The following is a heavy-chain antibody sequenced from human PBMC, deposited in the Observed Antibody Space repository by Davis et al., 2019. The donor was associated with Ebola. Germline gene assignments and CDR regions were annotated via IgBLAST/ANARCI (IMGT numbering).Heavy chain of an antibody. D-gene: IGHD3-22*01. CDR2: IYYSGST. V-gene: IGHV4-59*11. Sequence: PGGSLRLSCTVSGGSISSHYWSWIRQPPGKGLEWIGYIYYSGSTNYNPSLKSRVTISVDTSKNQFSLKLSSVTAADTAVYYCARTGGVITWWFDPWGQGTLVTVSS. CDR1: GGSISSHY. CDR3: ARTGGVITWWFDP. J-gene: IGHJ5*02.